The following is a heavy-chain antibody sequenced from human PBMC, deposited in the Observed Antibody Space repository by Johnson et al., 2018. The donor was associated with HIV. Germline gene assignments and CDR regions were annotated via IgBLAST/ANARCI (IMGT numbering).Heavy chain of an antibody. J-gene: IGHJ3*02. D-gene: IGHD4-17*01. Sequence: VQLVESGGGLVQPGRSLRLSCAASGFTFDDYAMHWVRQAPGKGLEWVSGISWNSGSIGYADSVKGRFTISRDNAKNSLYLQMNSLRAEDTALYYCARVGDDYGDSYDAFDIWGQGTMVTVSS. CDR1: GFTFDDYA. V-gene: IGHV3-9*01. CDR2: ISWNSGSI. CDR3: ARVGDDYGDSYDAFDI.